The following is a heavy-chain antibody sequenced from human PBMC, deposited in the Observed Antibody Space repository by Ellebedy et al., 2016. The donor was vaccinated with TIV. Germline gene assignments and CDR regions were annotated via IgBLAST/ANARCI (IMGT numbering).Heavy chain of an antibody. D-gene: IGHD3-10*01. CDR2: ISPADSDT. Sequence: KVSCKGSGYSFTNYWIGWVRQMPGKGLEWTGFISPADSDTRYSPSFQGQVTISADKSINTAYLQWSSLQASDTAMYYCARAPQQLHYYYNGMDVWGQGTTVTVSS. J-gene: IGHJ6*02. CDR1: GYSFTNYW. CDR3: ARAPQQLHYYYNGMDV. V-gene: IGHV5-51*01.